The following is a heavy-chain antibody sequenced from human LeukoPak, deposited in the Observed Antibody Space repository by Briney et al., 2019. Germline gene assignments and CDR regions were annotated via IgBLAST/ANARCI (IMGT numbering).Heavy chain of an antibody. CDR1: GGTFSIYA. CDR2: IIPIFGIA. D-gene: IGHD1-7*01. Sequence: GASLTLSCKASGGTFSIYAISCVRQSPGQRLEWIVRIIPIFGIANYYQKFHGRGTITADNSTSTAYMELSSLRSEDTAVYYCAREYNWNYRLLGGPFDYWGQGTLVTVSS. CDR3: AREYNWNYRLLGGPFDY. J-gene: IGHJ4*02. V-gene: IGHV1-69*04.